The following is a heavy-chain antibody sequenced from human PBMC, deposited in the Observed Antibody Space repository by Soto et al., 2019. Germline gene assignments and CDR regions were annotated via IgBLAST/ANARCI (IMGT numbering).Heavy chain of an antibody. CDR3: ASWHEREHAYDV. Sequence: GGSLRLSCAAFGLTVSGKKYVAWVRQAPGKGLEWVSALYDVDGSFYADSVRGRFTTSSDSSKTTVYLQMNGLRPDDTAVYYCASWHEREHAYDVWGQGTTVTVSP. V-gene: IGHV3-53*01. D-gene: IGHD1-1*01. CDR1: GLTVSGKKY. J-gene: IGHJ3*01. CDR2: LYDVDGS.